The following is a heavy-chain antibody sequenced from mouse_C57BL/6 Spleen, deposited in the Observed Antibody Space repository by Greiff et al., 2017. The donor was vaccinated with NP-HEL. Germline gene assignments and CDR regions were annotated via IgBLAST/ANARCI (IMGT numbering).Heavy chain of an antibody. J-gene: IGHJ3*01. V-gene: IGHV1-22*01. CDR1: GYTFTDYN. CDR2: INPNNGGT. D-gene: IGHD1-1*01. CDR3: ARGLYYGSSAWFAY. Sequence: EVQLQQSGPELVKPGASVKMSCKASGYTFTDYNMHWVKQSHGKSLEWIGYINPNNGGTSYNQKFKGKATLTVNKSSSTAYMELRSLTSEDSAVYYCARGLYYGSSAWFAYWGQGTLVTVSA.